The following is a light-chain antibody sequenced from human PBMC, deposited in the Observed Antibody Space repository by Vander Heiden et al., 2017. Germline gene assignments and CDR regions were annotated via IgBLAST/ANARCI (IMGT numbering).Light chain of an antibody. CDR2: DAS. Sequence: EIVLTPSPATLSLSPGERATLSCRASQSVSSYLAWYQQKPGQAPRLLIYDASNRATGIPARFSGSGSGTDFTLTISSLEPEDFAVYYCQQRSNWHTFGQGTRLEIK. J-gene: IGKJ5*01. CDR3: QQRSNWHT. CDR1: QSVSSY. V-gene: IGKV3-11*01.